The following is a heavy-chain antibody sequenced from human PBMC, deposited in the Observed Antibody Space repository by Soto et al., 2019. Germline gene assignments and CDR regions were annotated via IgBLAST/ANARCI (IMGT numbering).Heavy chain of an antibody. CDR2: ISSSSSYI. V-gene: IGHV3-21*01. CDR3: ARSPYYYDSSAYLGD. J-gene: IGHJ4*02. D-gene: IGHD3-22*01. CDR1: GFTFSSYS. Sequence: PGGSLRLSCAASGFTFSSYSMNWVRQAPGKGLEWVSSISSSSSYIYYADSVKGRFTISRDNAKNSLYLQMNSLRAEDTAVYYCARSPYYYDSSAYLGDWGQGTLVTVSS.